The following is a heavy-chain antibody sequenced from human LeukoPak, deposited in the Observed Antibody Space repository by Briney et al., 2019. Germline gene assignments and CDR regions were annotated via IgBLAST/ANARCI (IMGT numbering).Heavy chain of an antibody. J-gene: IGHJ3*02. D-gene: IGHD3-22*01. CDR3: AREDYYDSSGPVNAFDI. V-gene: IGHV4-34*01. CDR1: GGSFSGYY. Sequence: SETLSLTCAVYGGSFSGYYWSWIRQPPGKGLEWIGEINHSGSTNYNPSLKSRVTISVDTSKNQFSLKLSSVTAADTAVYYCAREDYYDSSGPVNAFDIWGQGTMVTVSS. CDR2: INHSGST.